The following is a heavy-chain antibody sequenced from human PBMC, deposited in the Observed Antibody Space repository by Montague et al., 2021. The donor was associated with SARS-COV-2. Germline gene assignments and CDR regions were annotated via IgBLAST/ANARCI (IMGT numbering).Heavy chain of an antibody. J-gene: IGHJ4*02. CDR2: IFHTGTS. CDR3: AQVNRRLGGVSFDS. Sequence: SETLSLTCNVSGDSVINIKTSYWGWIRLPPGKGLEWICYIFHTGTSNYQASLKSRVTMSVDTSKTQFSLTLTSVTAADTAVYFCAQVNRRLGGVSFDSWGQGALVTVSS. V-gene: IGHV4-61*01. CDR1: GDSVINIKTSY. D-gene: IGHD3-16*01.